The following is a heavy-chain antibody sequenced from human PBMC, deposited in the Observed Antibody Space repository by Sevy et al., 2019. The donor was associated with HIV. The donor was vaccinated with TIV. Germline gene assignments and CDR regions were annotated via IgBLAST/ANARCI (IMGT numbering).Heavy chain of an antibody. CDR2: INHSGSI. D-gene: IGHD6-19*01. Sequence: SETLSLTCAVYGGSFSGYYWSWIRQPPGKGLEWIGEINHSGSINYNPSLKRRVTISVDTSKNQFSLKLSSVTAADTAVYYCARRTGYSSGWYGMGFDYWGQGTLVTVSS. CDR1: GGSFSGYY. V-gene: IGHV4-34*01. CDR3: ARRTGYSSGWYGMGFDY. J-gene: IGHJ4*02.